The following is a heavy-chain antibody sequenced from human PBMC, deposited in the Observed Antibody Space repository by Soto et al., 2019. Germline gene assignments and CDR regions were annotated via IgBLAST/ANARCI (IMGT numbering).Heavy chain of an antibody. CDR2: IVPIYGAV. J-gene: IGHJ2*01. CDR1: GGTFSSYA. D-gene: IGHD3-16*01. Sequence: QVQLVQSGAEVKKPGSSVKVSCKASGGTFSSYAISWVRQAPGQGLEWMGGIVPIYGAVKSTQKLQDRVTITADEPTTTVYLELNSLRADDTAVYYCARDWVGGSWYFDLWGRGTLVTVSS. V-gene: IGHV1-69*01. CDR3: ARDWVGGSWYFDL.